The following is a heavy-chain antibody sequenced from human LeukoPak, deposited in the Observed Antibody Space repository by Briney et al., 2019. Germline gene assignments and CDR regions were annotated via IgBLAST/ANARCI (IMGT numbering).Heavy chain of an antibody. D-gene: IGHD3-10*01. J-gene: IGHJ3*02. CDR3: ARGRLLWFGEFDAFGI. Sequence: GGSLRLSCAASGFTFNSYNMNWVRQAPGKGLEWVSYISTSSTTIYYADSVKGRFTISRDNAKNSLYLQMTSLRDEDTAVYYCARGRLLWFGEFDAFGIWGQGTMVTVSS. CDR1: GFTFNSYN. V-gene: IGHV3-48*02. CDR2: ISTSSTTI.